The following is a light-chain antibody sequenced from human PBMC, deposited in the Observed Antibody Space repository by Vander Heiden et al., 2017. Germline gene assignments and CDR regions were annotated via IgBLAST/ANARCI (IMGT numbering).Light chain of an antibody. V-gene: IGLV3-25*03. Sequence: SYELTQPPPASGSPGQTARITCSGDALPKQYAYWYQQKPGQAPVLVIYKDSERPSGIPERFSGSSSGTTVTLTISGVQAEDEADYYCQSADSSGTTWVFGGGTKLTVL. J-gene: IGLJ3*02. CDR1: ALPKQY. CDR2: KDS. CDR3: QSADSSGTTWV.